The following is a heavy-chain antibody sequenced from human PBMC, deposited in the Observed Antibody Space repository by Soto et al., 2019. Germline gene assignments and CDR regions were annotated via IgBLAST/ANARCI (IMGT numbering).Heavy chain of an antibody. Sequence: GGSLRLSCAASGFTFSSYSMNWVRQAPGKGLEWVSSISSSSSYIYYADSVKGRFTISRDNAKNSLYLQMNSLRAEDTAVYYCARDRRSIAAAGSFDYWGQGTLVTVSS. J-gene: IGHJ4*02. CDR2: ISSSSSYI. CDR3: ARDRRSIAAAGSFDY. CDR1: GFTFSSYS. V-gene: IGHV3-21*01. D-gene: IGHD6-13*01.